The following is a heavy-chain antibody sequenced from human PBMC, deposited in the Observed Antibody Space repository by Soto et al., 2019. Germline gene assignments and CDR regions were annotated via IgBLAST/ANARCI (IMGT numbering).Heavy chain of an antibody. CDR3: ARPAGMDV. J-gene: IGHJ6*02. V-gene: IGHV4-34*01. CDR1: GGSFSGYY. D-gene: IGHD2-2*01. Sequence: QVQLQQWGAGLLKPSETLSLTCAVYGGSFSGYYWSWIRQPPGKGLEWIGEINHSGSTNYNPSLKSRVTISVDTSKNQFSLKLSSVTAADTAVYYCARPAGMDVWGQGTTVTVSS. CDR2: INHSGST.